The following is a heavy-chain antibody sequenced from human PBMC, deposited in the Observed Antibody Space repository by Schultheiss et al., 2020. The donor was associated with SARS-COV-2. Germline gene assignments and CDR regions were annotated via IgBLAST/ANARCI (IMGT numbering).Heavy chain of an antibody. D-gene: IGHD6-13*01. CDR1: GYTFTSYG. Sequence: ASVKVSCKASGYTFTSYGISWVRQAPGQGLEWMGWINPNSGGTYYAQKFQGRVTMTRDTSINTAYMELSRLRSDDTAVYYCARIQQLVTGPRSYYYYGMDVWGQGTTVTVSS. V-gene: IGHV1-2*02. CDR3: ARIQQLVTGPRSYYYYGMDV. J-gene: IGHJ6*02. CDR2: INPNSGGT.